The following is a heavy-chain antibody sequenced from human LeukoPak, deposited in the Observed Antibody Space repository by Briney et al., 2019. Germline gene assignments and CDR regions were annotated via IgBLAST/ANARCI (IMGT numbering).Heavy chain of an antibody. CDR1: GFTFSDYY. V-gene: IGHV3-11*01. J-gene: IGHJ3*01. CDR2: ISSSGNTI. D-gene: IGHD2-2*01. Sequence: NTGGSLRLSCAASGFTFSDYYMSWLRQAPGKGLEWVSCISSSGNTIYYADSVKGRFTISRDNAKNSVYLQMNSLGAEDTAVYYCARKGAPAVIPWGFDFWGQGTVVTVSS. CDR3: ARKGAPAVIPWGFDF.